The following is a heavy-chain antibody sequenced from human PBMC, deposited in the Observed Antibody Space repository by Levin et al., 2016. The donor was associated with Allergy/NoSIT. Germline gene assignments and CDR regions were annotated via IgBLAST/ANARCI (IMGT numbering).Heavy chain of an antibody. CDR3: VREQFRSGGKSWFDP. V-gene: IGHV3-7*05. Sequence: GESLKISCAASGFTFSWSWMSWVRQAPGKGLEWVANIKGDGSEKYYGDSVKGRFTISRDNAKDSLYLQMNSLRAEDTAVYYCVREQFRSGGKSWFDPWGQGTLVTVSS. CDR1: GFTFSWSW. CDR2: IKGDGSEK. D-gene: IGHD4-23*01. J-gene: IGHJ5*02.